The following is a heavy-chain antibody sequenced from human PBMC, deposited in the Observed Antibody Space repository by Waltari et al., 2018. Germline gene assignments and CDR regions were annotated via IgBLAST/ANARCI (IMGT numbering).Heavy chain of an antibody. CDR3: ARSNGGLLDD. CDR1: GASIRGSNW. D-gene: IGHD2-8*01. J-gene: IGHJ4*02. V-gene: IGHV4-4*02. Sequence: QMQLQESGPGLVRPSETLSLTCPIFGASIRGSNWWTWVRQAPGKGLEWIGELHHSGTTYSNPSLKSRLSLSVEDSKNQIYLKLTSVTAADTGTYYCARSNGGLLDDWGQGTLVTVSS. CDR2: LHHSGTT.